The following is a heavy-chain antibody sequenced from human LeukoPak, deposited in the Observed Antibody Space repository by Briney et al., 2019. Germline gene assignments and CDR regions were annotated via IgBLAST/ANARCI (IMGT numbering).Heavy chain of an antibody. CDR3: ARDPRGIAVAGTLDY. Sequence: GGSLRLSCAASGFTFSSYWMHWVRQAPGKGLEWVAVIWYDGSKTYYVDSVKGRFTISRDNSKNMLYLKMNSLRAEDTAVYYCARDPRGIAVAGTLDYWGQGTLVTVSS. CDR2: IWYDGSKT. J-gene: IGHJ4*02. CDR1: GFTFSSYW. D-gene: IGHD6-13*01. V-gene: IGHV3-33*08.